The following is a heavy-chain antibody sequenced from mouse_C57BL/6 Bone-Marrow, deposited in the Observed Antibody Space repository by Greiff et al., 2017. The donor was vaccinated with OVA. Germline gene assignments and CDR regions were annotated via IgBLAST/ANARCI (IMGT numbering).Heavy chain of an antibody. V-gene: IGHV5-4*01. J-gene: IGHJ4*01. CDR1: GFTFSSYA. Sequence: EVQRVESGGGLVKPGGSLKLSCAASGFTFSSYAMSWVRQTPEKRLEWVATISDGGSYTYYPDNVKGRFTISRDNAKNNLYLQMSHLKSEDTAMYYCAREYLYYAMDYGGQGTSVTVSS. CDR3: AREYLYYAMDY. D-gene: IGHD5-1-1*01. CDR2: ISDGGSYT.